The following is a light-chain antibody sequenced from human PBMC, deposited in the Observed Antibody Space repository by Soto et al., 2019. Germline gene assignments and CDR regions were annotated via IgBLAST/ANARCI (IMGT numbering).Light chain of an antibody. CDR1: SSDVGGYNH. CDR3: SSYTSSSTLV. Sequence: QSVLTQPASVSGSPGQSITISCTGTSSDVGGYNHVSWYQQHPGKAPKLMIYEVSNRPSGVPNRFSGSKSGNTASLTISGLQAEDEADYYCSSYTSSSTLVFGTGTKLTVL. CDR2: EVS. J-gene: IGLJ1*01. V-gene: IGLV2-14*01.